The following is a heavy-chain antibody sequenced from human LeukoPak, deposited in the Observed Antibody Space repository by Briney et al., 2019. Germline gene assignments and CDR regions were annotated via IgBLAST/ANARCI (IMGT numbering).Heavy chain of an antibody. CDR1: EFTFSSYA. V-gene: IGHV3-23*01. J-gene: IGHJ2*01. CDR3: AKEGFSYWYFDL. CDR2: VRGSGDDT. D-gene: IGHD2/OR15-2a*01. Sequence: GGSLRLSCAASEFTFSSYAMAWVRQAPGKGLEWVSAVRGSGDDTNYADSVKGRFTISRDDSKSTVYLQMNSLRAGDTAVYYCAKEGFSYWYFDLWGRGTLVTVSS.